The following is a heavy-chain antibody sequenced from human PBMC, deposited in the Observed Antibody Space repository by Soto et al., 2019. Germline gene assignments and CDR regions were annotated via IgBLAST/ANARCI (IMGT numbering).Heavy chain of an antibody. CDR2: TYYRSKWYN. CDR3: ARGSYSSGWHSKYYFDY. D-gene: IGHD6-19*01. CDR1: GDSVSSNSAA. V-gene: IGHV6-1*01. Sequence: SQTLSLTCAISGDSVSSNSAAWNWIRQSPSRGLEWLGGTYYRSKWYNDYAVSVKSRITINPDTSKNQFSLQLNSVTPEDTAVYYCARGSYSSGWHSKYYFDYWGQGTLVTVSS. J-gene: IGHJ4*02.